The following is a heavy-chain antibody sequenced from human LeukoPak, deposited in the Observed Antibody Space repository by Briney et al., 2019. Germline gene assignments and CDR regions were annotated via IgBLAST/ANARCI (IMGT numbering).Heavy chain of an antibody. V-gene: IGHV1-18*01. Sequence: ASVKVSCKASGYTFTSYGISWVRQAPGQGLEWMGWISAYNGNTNYAQKLQGRVAMTTDTSTSTAYMELRSLRSDDTAVYYCARAGTVTTSTWFDPWGQGTLVTVSS. CDR3: ARAGTVTTSTWFDP. J-gene: IGHJ5*02. CDR1: GYTFTSYG. CDR2: ISAYNGNT. D-gene: IGHD4-17*01.